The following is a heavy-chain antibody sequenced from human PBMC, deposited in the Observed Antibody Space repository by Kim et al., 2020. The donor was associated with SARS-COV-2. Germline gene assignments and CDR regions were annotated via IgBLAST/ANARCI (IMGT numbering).Heavy chain of an antibody. CDR1: GFIFHEYT. V-gene: IGHV3-43*01. D-gene: IGHD3-3*02. J-gene: IGHJ4*02. Sequence: GGSLRLSCAASGFIFHEYTMHWVRQAPGKGLEWVALTTWDGGSTFYADSVKGRFTISRDNSENSLYMQMNRLTIEDSALYYFAKEKSRILDYWGQGTLVT. CDR3: AKEKSRILDY. CDR2: TTWDGGST.